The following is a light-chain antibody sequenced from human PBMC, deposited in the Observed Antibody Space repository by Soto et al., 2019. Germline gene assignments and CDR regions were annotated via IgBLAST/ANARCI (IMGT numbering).Light chain of an antibody. CDR1: QSVSSS. Sequence: EVVMTQSPATLSVSPGGTATLSCRASQSVSSSLAWYQQKPGQAPRLLIYGASTRATGVPARFSGSGSGTEFTLTISRLQSEDFAIYYCQQYYNWRPRFGQGTKVEIK. V-gene: IGKV3-15*01. CDR3: QQYYNWRPR. CDR2: GAS. J-gene: IGKJ1*01.